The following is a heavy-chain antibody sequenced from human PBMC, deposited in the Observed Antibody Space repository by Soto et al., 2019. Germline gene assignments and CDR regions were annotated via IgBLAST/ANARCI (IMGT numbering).Heavy chain of an antibody. Sequence: VQLLESGGGLVQPGGSLRLSCAASGFTFRDYAMNWVRQAPGKGLEWVSDISGSGDSARYADSVRGRFTISRDNSMNTLYLQMNRLGVDDTDVYYCAKESRGSGWSVCNSWGQGTLVTVSS. CDR3: AKESRGSGWSVCNS. CDR1: GFTFRDYA. V-gene: IGHV3-23*01. D-gene: IGHD6-19*01. CDR2: ISGSGDSA. J-gene: IGHJ4*02.